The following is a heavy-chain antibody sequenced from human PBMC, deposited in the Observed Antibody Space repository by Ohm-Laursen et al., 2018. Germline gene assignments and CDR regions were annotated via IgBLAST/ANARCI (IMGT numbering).Heavy chain of an antibody. V-gene: IGHV4-59*03. Sequence: PSETLSLTCTVSGGSISTYYWSWIRQPPGRGLEWIGYIYYRGTTNYNPSLKSRVIISVDMPKNQFSLKLSSVTAADTAVYYCARITYDFWRAYFDSWGQGTLVTVSS. CDR1: GGSISTYY. D-gene: IGHD3-3*01. CDR3: ARITYDFWRAYFDS. CDR2: IYYRGTT. J-gene: IGHJ4*02.